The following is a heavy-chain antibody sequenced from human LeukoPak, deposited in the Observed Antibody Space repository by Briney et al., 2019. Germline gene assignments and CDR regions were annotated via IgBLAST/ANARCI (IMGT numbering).Heavy chain of an antibody. J-gene: IGHJ6*02. CDR3: ARGGGLDV. Sequence: GGSLGLSCAASGFTFSSYWMNWARQAPGKGLEWVASINHNGNVNYYVDSVKGRFTISRDNAKNSLYLQMSNLRAEDTAVYFCARGGGLDVWGRGATVTVSS. CDR1: GFTFSSYW. D-gene: IGHD3-16*01. CDR2: INHNGNVN. V-gene: IGHV3-7*03.